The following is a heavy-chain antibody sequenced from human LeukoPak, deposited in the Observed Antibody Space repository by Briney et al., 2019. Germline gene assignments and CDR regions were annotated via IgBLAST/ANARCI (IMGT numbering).Heavy chain of an antibody. CDR1: GGSISSRGSY. V-gene: IGHV4-39*07. CDR3: ARVMAARREDLNWFDP. CDR2: IYYSGNT. Sequence: SETLSLTCTVSGGSISSRGSYWGWIRQPPGKGLEWIGSIYYSGNTYNPSLKSRVTISVDSSKNQFSLNLTSVNAADTAVYYCARVMAARREDLNWFDPWGQGTLVTVSS. J-gene: IGHJ5*02. D-gene: IGHD6-6*01.